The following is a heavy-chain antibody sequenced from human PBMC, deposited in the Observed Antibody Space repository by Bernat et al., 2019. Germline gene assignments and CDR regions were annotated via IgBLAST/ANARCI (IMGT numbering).Heavy chain of an antibody. V-gene: IGHV3-23*01. D-gene: IGHD3-10*01. CDR2: ISGSGGST. Sequence: EVQLLESGGGLVQPGGSLRLSCAASGFIFSSYAMSWVRQAPGKGLEWVSAISGSGGSTYYADSVKGRFTISRDNSKNTLYLQMNSLRAEDTAVYYCAKGSSGGSFMVRGVIDYWGQGTLVTVSS. CDR3: AKGSSGGSFMVRGVIDY. J-gene: IGHJ4*02. CDR1: GFIFSSYA.